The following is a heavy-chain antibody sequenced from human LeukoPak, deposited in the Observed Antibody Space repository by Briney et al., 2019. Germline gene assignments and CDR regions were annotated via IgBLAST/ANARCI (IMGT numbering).Heavy chain of an antibody. V-gene: IGHV3-48*04. CDR1: GFTFSSYS. D-gene: IGHD6-13*01. CDR2: ISSSSTI. CDR3: ARSHRYSSSWYDPRNYFDY. Sequence: GGSLRLSCAASGFTFSSYSMNWVRQAPGKGLEWVSYISSSSTIYYADSVKGRFTISRDNAKNSLYLQMNSLRAEDTAVYYCARSHRYSSSWYDPRNYFDYWGQGTLVTVSS. J-gene: IGHJ4*02.